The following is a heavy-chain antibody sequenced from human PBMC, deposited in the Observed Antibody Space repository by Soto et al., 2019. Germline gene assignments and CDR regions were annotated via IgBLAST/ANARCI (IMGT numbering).Heavy chain of an antibody. CDR1: EGTCSSYA. D-gene: IGHD3-22*01. CDR3: AREAYDSSGSQVSAAFDI. CDR2: IITIFGTA. Sequence: GASVKVSCKACEGTCSSYAISWVRQAPVQELEWMGGIITIFGTANYAQKFQGRVTITADESTSTAYMELSSLRSEDTAVYYCAREAYDSSGSQVSAAFDIWGQGTMVTVSS. V-gene: IGHV1-69*13. J-gene: IGHJ3*02.